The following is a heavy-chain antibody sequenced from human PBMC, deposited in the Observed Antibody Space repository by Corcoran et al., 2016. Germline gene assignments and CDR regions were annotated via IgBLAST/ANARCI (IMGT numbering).Heavy chain of an antibody. CDR1: GFTFSNAW. CDR2: IKSKTDGGTT. D-gene: IGHD2-2*01. Sequence: EVQLVESGGGLVKPGGSLRLSCAASGFTFSNAWMSWVRQAPGKGLEWVGRIKSKTDGGTTDYAAPVKGRFTISRDDSKNTLYLQMKSLKTEDTAVYYCTTAWGHEIVVGPAAIRKYSFDYWGQGTLVTVSS. V-gene: IGHV3-15*01. CDR3: TTAWGHEIVVGPAAIRKYSFDY. J-gene: IGHJ4*02.